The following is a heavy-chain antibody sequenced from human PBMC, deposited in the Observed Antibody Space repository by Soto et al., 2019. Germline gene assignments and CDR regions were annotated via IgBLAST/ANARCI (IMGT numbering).Heavy chain of an antibody. J-gene: IGHJ4*02. CDR3: ARGTYYYDSSGYYFHDY. CDR1: GGTFSSYA. V-gene: IGHV1-69*01. Sequence: QVQLVQSGAEVKKPGSSVKVSCKASGGTFSSYAISWVRQARGQGLEWMGGIIPIFGTANYAQKFQGRVTITADESTSTAYMELSSLRSEDTAVYYCARGTYYYDSSGYYFHDYWGQGTLVTVSS. CDR2: IIPIFGTA. D-gene: IGHD3-22*01.